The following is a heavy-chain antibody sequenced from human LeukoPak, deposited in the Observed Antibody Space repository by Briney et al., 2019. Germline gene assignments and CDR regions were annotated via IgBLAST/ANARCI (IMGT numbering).Heavy chain of an antibody. CDR1: GYSISSGNY. Sequence: PSETLSLTCSVSGYSISSGNYWGWIRQPPGKTLEWIGSTYHSRSTQLHPSLHSRVTISVDTSKNQFFLNLSSVTATDTAVYYCARGEVGSIGRLGYWGQGILVTVSS. CDR3: ARGEVGSIGRLGY. J-gene: IGHJ4*02. V-gene: IGHV4-38-2*02. CDR2: TYHSRST. D-gene: IGHD1-26*01.